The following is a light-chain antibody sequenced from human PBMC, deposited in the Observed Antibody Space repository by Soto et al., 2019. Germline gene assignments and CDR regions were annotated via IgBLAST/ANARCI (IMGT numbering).Light chain of an antibody. CDR3: QQYGSSPWT. V-gene: IGKV3-20*01. CDR2: GAS. J-gene: IGKJ1*01. CDR1: QSVSSNY. Sequence: EIVLTQFPGTLSLSPGERATLSCRASQSVSSNYLAWYQQKPGQAPRPLIYGASSRATGIPDRFSGSGAGTDFTLTISRLESEDFAVYYCQQYGSSPWTFGQGTKV.